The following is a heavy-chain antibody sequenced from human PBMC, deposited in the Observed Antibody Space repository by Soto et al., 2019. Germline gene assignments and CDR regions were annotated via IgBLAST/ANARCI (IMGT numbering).Heavy chain of an antibody. Sequence: VQLVQSGAEVKKPGSSVKVSCKASGGTFSSYAISWVRQAPGQGLEWMGGIIPIFGTANYAQKFQGRVTITADESTSTAYMELSRLRSEDTAVYYCASGGVGGGYYYYYYGMDVWGQGTTVTVSS. D-gene: IGHD3-16*01. CDR3: ASGGVGGGYYYYYYGMDV. J-gene: IGHJ6*02. V-gene: IGHV1-69*01. CDR2: IIPIFGTA. CDR1: GGTFSSYA.